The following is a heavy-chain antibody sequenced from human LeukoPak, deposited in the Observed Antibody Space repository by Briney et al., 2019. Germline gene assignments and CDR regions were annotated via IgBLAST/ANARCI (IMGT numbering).Heavy chain of an antibody. CDR1: GGSISSYY. CDR3: ARDGGTIRYAFDI. Sequence: QPSEALSLTCTVSGGSISSYYWSWIRQPPGKGLEWIGYIYYSGSTNYNPSLKSRVTISVDTSKNQFSLKLSSVTAADTAVYYCARDGGTIRYAFDIWGQGTMVTVSS. D-gene: IGHD1-1*01. V-gene: IGHV4-59*01. CDR2: IYYSGST. J-gene: IGHJ3*02.